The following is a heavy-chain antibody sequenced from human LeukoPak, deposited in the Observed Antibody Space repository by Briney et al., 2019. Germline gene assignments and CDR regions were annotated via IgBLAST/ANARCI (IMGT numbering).Heavy chain of an antibody. Sequence: GGSLRLSCAASGFTFSSYSMNWVRQAPGMGLEWVSYISSSSTIYYADSVKGRFTISRDNAKNSLYLQMNSLRAEDTAVYYCARDRGTMVRGVIDYWGQGTLVTVSS. V-gene: IGHV3-48*01. CDR3: ARDRGTMVRGVIDY. CDR2: ISSSSTI. CDR1: GFTFSSYS. D-gene: IGHD3-10*01. J-gene: IGHJ4*02.